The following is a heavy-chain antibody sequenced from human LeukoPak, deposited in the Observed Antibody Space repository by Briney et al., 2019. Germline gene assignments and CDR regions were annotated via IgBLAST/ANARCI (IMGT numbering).Heavy chain of an antibody. D-gene: IGHD3-10*01. V-gene: IGHV3-21*01. CDR1: GFTFSSYS. CDR3: ARDNLRYGSGSMADY. Sequence: TGGSLRLSCAASGFTFSSYSMNWVRQAPGKGLEWVSSISSSSSYIYYADSVKGRFTISIDNAKNSLYLQMNSLRAEDTAVYYCARDNLRYGSGSMADYWGQGTLVTVSS. CDR2: ISSSSSYI. J-gene: IGHJ4*02.